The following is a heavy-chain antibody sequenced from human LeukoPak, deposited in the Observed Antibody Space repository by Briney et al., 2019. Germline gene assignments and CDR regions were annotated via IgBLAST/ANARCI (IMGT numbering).Heavy chain of an antibody. CDR3: ARMFSSSPIDY. J-gene: IGHJ4*02. D-gene: IGHD6-13*01. CDR1: GYSISSGYY. V-gene: IGHV4-38-2*02. Sequence: KASETLSLTCTVSGYSISSGYYWGWIRQPPGKGLEWIGSIYHSGSTYYNPSLKSRVTISVDTSKNQFYLKLSSVTAADTAVYYCARMFSSSPIDYWGQGALVTVSS. CDR2: IYHSGST.